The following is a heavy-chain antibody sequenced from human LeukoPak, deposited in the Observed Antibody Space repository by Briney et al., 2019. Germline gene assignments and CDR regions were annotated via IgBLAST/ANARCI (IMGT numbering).Heavy chain of an antibody. CDR2: INHSGST. Sequence: KPSETLSLTCAVYGGSFSGYYWSWIRQPPGKGLEWIGEINHSGSTNYNPSLKSRVTISVDTSKNQFSLKLSSVTAADTAVYYCARGLGLGGGYYFDYWGQGTLVTVSS. V-gene: IGHV4-34*01. CDR1: GGSFSGYY. D-gene: IGHD3-16*01. J-gene: IGHJ4*02. CDR3: ARGLGLGGGYYFDY.